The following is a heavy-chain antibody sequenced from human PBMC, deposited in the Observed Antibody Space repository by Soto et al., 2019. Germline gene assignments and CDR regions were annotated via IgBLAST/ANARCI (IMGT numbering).Heavy chain of an antibody. V-gene: IGHV3-23*01. CDR2: ISTSSST. CDR1: GFTFSNYA. J-gene: IGHJ6*02. CDR3: AKEFTNYLYYYSHGMDA. Sequence: GGSLRLSCAASGFTFSNYAMSWVRQAPGKGLEWVSTISTSSSTYYADSVKGRFTISRDNSKNTVHLQMNSLRAEDTAVYSCAKEFTNYLYYYSHGMDAWGQGTTVTVSS. D-gene: IGHD4-4*01.